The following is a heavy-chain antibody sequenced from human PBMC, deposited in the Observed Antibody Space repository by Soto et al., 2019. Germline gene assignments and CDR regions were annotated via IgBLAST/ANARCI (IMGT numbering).Heavy chain of an antibody. V-gene: IGHV1-69*13. CDR1: GGTFSSYA. CDR2: IIPIFGTA. J-gene: IGHJ4*02. CDR3: ARGLTCGGDCYLHLDY. Sequence: SVKVSCKASGGTFSSYAISWVRQAPGQGLEWMGGIIPIFGTANYAQKFQGRVTITADESTSTAYMELSSLRSEDTAVYYCARGLTCGGDCYLHLDYWGQGTLVTVSS. D-gene: IGHD2-21*02.